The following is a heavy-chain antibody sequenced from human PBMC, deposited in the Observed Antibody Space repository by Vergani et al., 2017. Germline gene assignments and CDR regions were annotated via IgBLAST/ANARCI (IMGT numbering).Heavy chain of an antibody. CDR1: GITFDDYA. D-gene: IGHD6-13*01. CDR2: ISWNSGSI. Sequence: EVQLVESGGGLVQPGRSLRLSCAASGITFDDYAMHWVRQAPGKGLEWVSGISWNSGSIGSADSVKGRFTISRDNAKNSLYLQMNSLRAEDTALYYCAKDWRVYISSWYYFDYWGQGTLVTVSS. J-gene: IGHJ4*02. V-gene: IGHV3-9*01. CDR3: AKDWRVYISSWYYFDY.